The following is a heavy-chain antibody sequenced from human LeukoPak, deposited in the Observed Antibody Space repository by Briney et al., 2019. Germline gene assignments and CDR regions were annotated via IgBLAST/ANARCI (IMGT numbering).Heavy chain of an antibody. Sequence: PGGSLRLSCAASGFTFSSYWMHWVRQAPGKGLEWVANIKLDGTEEYYVDSVKGRFTISRDNAKNSLHLQVNSLRAEDTAVYYCASDRFYFGVWGQGTLVTVSS. CDR1: GFTFSSYW. CDR2: IKLDGTEE. V-gene: IGHV3-7*05. J-gene: IGHJ4*02. D-gene: IGHD3-16*01. CDR3: ASDRFYFGV.